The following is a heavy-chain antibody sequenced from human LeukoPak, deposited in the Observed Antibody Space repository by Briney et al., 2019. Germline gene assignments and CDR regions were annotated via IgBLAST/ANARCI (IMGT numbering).Heavy chain of an antibody. CDR3: ARATYGSGSHFNDYYFYGMDL. J-gene: IGHJ6*02. CDR2: MNPNSGKT. V-gene: IGHV1-8*01. D-gene: IGHD3-10*01. Sequence: ASVKVSCKASAYNLSRYDLNWVRQATGQGLEWMGWMNPNSGKTGYARKFQGRVTMTRNTSTGTAYMEVSSLRSEDTAVYYYARATYGSGSHFNDYYFYGMDLWGQGTTVTVSS. CDR1: AYNLSRYD.